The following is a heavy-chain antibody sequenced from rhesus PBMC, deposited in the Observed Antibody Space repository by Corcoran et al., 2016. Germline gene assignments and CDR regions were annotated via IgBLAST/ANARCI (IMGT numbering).Heavy chain of an antibody. J-gene: IGHJ5-1*01. V-gene: IGHV4-81*01. CDR1: GGSISGYY. Sequence: QMQLQESGPGLVKPSETLSLTCDVSGGSISGYYWTWLRQPPGKGLEWIGNIEANTAGTNYNPSLRSRLTISKDTSKNQFSLKLSSVTAADTAVYYCASLFSLYYNRLDVWGPGVLVTVSS. D-gene: IGHD2-2*01. CDR2: IEANTAGT. CDR3: ASLFSLYYNRLDV.